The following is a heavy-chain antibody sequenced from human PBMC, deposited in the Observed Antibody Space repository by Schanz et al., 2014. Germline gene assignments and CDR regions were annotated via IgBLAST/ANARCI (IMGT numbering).Heavy chain of an antibody. V-gene: IGHV3-23*01. J-gene: IGHJ5*01. Sequence: EVQLLESGGGLVQPGGSLKLSCAASGLIFSNYVMSWLRQAPGKGLEWVSVIGVDGTTTYYADSVKGRFTISRDNSKNTLYLQMNSLRAEDTAVYYCAKTPREYCNYDNCPNWFDSWGQGTLVTVSS. CDR2: IGVDGTTT. D-gene: IGHD2-15*01. CDR1: GLIFSNYV. CDR3: AKTPREYCNYDNCPNWFDS.